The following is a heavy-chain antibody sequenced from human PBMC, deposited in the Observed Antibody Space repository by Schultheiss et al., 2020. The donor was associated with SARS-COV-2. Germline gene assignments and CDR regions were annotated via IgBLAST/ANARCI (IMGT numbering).Heavy chain of an antibody. CDR1: GFTFSSYS. CDR3: VKLSGYYDFWSGYYFGSYYMDV. Sequence: GGSLRLSCAASGFTFSSYSMNWVRQAPGKGLEYVSAISSNGGSTYYADSVKGRFTISRDNSKNTLYLQMSSLRAEDTAVYYCVKLSGYYDFWSGYYFGSYYMDVWGKGTTVTVSS. D-gene: IGHD3-3*01. CDR2: ISSNGGST. V-gene: IGHV3-64D*09. J-gene: IGHJ6*03.